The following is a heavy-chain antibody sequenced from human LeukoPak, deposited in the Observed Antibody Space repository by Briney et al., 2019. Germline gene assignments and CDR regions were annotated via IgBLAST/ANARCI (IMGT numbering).Heavy chain of an antibody. J-gene: IGHJ4*02. Sequence: PGGSLRLSCAASGFTFSTYWMRWVRQAPGKGLEWVANIKEDGSEKYYGDSVEGRFTISRDNAKNSLYLEMNSLRVEDTAVYYCARDSSGYQWGQGTLVTVSS. V-gene: IGHV3-7*01. CDR1: GFTFSTYW. CDR2: IKEDGSEK. D-gene: IGHD3-22*01. CDR3: ARDSSGYQ.